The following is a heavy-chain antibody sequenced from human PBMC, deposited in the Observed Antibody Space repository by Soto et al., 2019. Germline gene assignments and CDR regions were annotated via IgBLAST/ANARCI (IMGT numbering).Heavy chain of an antibody. Sequence: GGSLRLSCAASGFSFTSYAMSWVRQAPGKGLEWVSAISGSGGSTYYSDSVKGRFTISRDNSKNSLFLQMNSLRAEDTAVYYCAKGMPGGAPIYWGQGTLVTVSS. V-gene: IGHV3-23*01. CDR1: GFSFTSYA. CDR3: AKGMPGGAPIY. CDR2: ISGSGGST. D-gene: IGHD1-26*01. J-gene: IGHJ4*02.